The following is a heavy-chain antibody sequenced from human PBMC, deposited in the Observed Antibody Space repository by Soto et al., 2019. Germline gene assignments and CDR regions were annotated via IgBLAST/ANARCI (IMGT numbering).Heavy chain of an antibody. CDR1: GFTFSSYG. CDR3: AKDCLGAQYYYDTSGYYFFDY. D-gene: IGHD3-22*01. J-gene: IGHJ4*02. Sequence: EVQLLESGGGLVQPGGSLRLSCAASGFTFSSYGVNWVRQAPGKGLEWVSGISGSGGSTYYADSVKGRFTISRDNSKNTLYLQMNSLRAEDTAVYYCAKDCLGAQYYYDTSGYYFFDYWGQGTLVTVSS. V-gene: IGHV3-23*01. CDR2: ISGSGGST.